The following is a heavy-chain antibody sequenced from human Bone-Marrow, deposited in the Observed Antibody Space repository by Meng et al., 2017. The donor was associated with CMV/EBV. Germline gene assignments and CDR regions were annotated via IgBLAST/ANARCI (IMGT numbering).Heavy chain of an antibody. CDR1: GGSISSYY. Sequence: PETLSLTCTVSGGSISSYYWSWNRQPPGKGLEWIGYIYYSVSTNYNPPLKSRVTISVDTSKNQFSLKLSSVTAADTAVYYCSRDAPPYDFWSGYYTGFYYGMDVWGQGTTVTVSS. J-gene: IGHJ6*02. CDR3: SRDAPPYDFWSGYYTGFYYGMDV. CDR2: IYYSVST. D-gene: IGHD3-3*01. V-gene: IGHV4-59*01.